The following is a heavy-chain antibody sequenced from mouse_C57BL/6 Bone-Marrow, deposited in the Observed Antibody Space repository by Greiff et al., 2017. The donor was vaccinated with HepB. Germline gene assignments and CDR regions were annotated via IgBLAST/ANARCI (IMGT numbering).Heavy chain of an antibody. Sequence: EVQLQQSGPELVKPGASVKISCKASGYTFTDYYMNWVKQSHGKSLEWIGDINPNNGGTSYNQKFKGKATLTVDKSSSTAYMELRSLTSEDSAVYYCARWPTTAQATDYWGQGTTLTVSS. CDR3: ARWPTTAQATDY. J-gene: IGHJ2*01. CDR1: GYTFTDYY. D-gene: IGHD3-2*02. CDR2: INPNNGGT. V-gene: IGHV1-26*01.